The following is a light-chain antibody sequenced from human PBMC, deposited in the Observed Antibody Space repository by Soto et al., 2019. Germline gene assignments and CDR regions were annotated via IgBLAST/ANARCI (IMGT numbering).Light chain of an antibody. CDR3: HQYGSSPTWT. CDR1: ESVSSSY. V-gene: IGKV3-20*01. J-gene: IGKJ1*01. Sequence: ENVLTQSPGTLSLSPGERATLSCRASESVSSSYLAWYQQKPGQAPRLLIYGASSRATGIPDRFSASGSGTDFTLTISRLEPEDFAVYYCHQYGSSPTWTFGQGTKVDI. CDR2: GAS.